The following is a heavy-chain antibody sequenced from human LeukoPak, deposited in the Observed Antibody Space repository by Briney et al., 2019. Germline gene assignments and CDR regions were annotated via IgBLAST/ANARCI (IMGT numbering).Heavy chain of an antibody. Sequence: SVKVSCKASGGTFSSYAISWVRQAPGQGLEWMGGIIPIFGTANYVQKFQGRVTITTDESTSTAYMELSSLRSEDTAVYYCARAPIWGDSSKDYYYMDVWGKGTTVTVSS. CDR2: IIPIFGTA. J-gene: IGHJ6*03. V-gene: IGHV1-69*05. CDR3: ARAPIWGDSSKDYYYMDV. CDR1: GGTFSSYA. D-gene: IGHD2-21*02.